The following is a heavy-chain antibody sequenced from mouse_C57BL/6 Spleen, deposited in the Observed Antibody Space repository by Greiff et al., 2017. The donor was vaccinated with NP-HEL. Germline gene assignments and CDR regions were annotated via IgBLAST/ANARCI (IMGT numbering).Heavy chain of an antibody. Sequence: QVQLQQPGAELVKPGASVKMSCKASGYTFTSYWITWVKQRPGQGLEWIGDIYPGSGSTNYNEKFKSKATLTVDTSSSTAYMQLSSLTSEDSAVYYRARSKYYGSSYVGWYFDVWGTGTTVTVSS. CDR3: ARSKYYGSSYVGWYFDV. J-gene: IGHJ1*03. CDR2: IYPGSGST. D-gene: IGHD1-1*01. V-gene: IGHV1-55*01. CDR1: GYTFTSYW.